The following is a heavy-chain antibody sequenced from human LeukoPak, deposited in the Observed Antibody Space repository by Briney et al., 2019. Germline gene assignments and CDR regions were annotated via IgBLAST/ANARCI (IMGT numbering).Heavy chain of an antibody. D-gene: IGHD5-12*01. J-gene: IGHJ4*02. CDR1: GFTFGDYA. CDR2: IRSKAYGGTT. Sequence: PGRSLRLSCTASGFTFGDYAMSWVRQAPGKGLEWVGFIRSKAYGGTTEYAASVKGRFTVSRDDSKSIAYLQMNSLKTEDTAVYYCTRASGYSGYDDFDYWGQGTLVTDSS. V-gene: IGHV3-49*04. CDR3: TRASGYSGYDDFDY.